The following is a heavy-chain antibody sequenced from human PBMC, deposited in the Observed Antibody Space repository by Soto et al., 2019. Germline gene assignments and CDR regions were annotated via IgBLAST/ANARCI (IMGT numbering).Heavy chain of an antibody. D-gene: IGHD6-6*01. V-gene: IGHV4-4*02. CDR3: ASDSSSSSSPKYNWFDP. J-gene: IGHJ5*02. Sequence: SETLSLTCTVSGGSISSSNWWSWVRQPPGKGLEWIGEIYHSGSTNYNPSLKSRVTISVDKSKNQFSLKLSSVTAADTAVYYCASDSSSSSSPKYNWFDPWGQGTLVTVSS. CDR1: GGSISSSNW. CDR2: IYHSGST.